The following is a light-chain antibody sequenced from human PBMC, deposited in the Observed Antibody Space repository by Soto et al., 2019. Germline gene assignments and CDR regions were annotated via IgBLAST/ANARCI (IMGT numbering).Light chain of an antibody. CDR3: QTWGTGIRV. V-gene: IGLV4-69*01. Sequence: QLVLTQSPSASASLGASVKLTCILSSGHSKYAIAWHQQQPEKGPRYLMKLNSDGSHSKGDGIPDRFSGSSSGAERYLTISRLQSEDEADYYCQTWGTGIRVFGGGTKLTVL. CDR2: LNSDGSH. CDR1: SGHSKYA. J-gene: IGLJ3*02.